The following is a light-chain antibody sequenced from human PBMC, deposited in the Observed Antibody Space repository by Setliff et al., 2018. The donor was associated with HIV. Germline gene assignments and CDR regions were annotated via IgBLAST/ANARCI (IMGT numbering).Light chain of an antibody. Sequence: QSALPQPASVSGSPGQSITISCTGTSSDVGGYNWVSWYQQHPGKAPKLMIYEVSNRPSGVSNRFSGSKSGSTASLTISGLQAEDEADYYCTSYTSSSTDVFGTGTKVTVL. V-gene: IGLV2-14*01. CDR3: TSYTSSSTDV. J-gene: IGLJ1*01. CDR1: SSDVGGYNW. CDR2: EVS.